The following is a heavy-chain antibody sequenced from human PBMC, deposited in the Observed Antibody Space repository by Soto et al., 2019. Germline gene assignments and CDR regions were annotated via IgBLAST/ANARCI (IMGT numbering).Heavy chain of an antibody. CDR2: IDTDGRMT. Sequence: PGGSLRLSCAASGFTFSSYWMHWVRQVPGKGMEWVSKIDTDGRMTDYADSVKGRFTVSRDNAKNSLYLQMNSLRVEDTAVYHCARLSAPVDPWGRGTLLTISS. V-gene: IGHV3-74*01. CDR1: GFTFSSYW. CDR3: ARLSAPVDP. J-gene: IGHJ4*02. D-gene: IGHD2-2*01.